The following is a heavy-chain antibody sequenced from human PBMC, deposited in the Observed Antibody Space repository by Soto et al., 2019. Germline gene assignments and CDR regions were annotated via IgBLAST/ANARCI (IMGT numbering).Heavy chain of an antibody. CDR1: GFTFSSYG. V-gene: IGHV3-30*18. CDR2: ISYDGSNK. J-gene: IGHJ4*02. CDR3: AKDRGVYSSSSGLFDY. Sequence: PGGSLRLSCAASGFTFSSYGMHWVRQAPGKGLEWVAVISYDGSNKYYADSVKGRFTISRDNSKNTLYLQMNSLRAEDTAVYYCAKDRGVYSSSSGLFDYWGQGTLVTVSS. D-gene: IGHD6-6*01.